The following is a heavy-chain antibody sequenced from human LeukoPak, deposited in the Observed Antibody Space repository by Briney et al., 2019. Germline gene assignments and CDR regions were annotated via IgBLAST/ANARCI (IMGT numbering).Heavy chain of an antibody. CDR3: ARGPNSNWSGLDF. CDR1: GFSFSGHW. V-gene: IGHV3-74*01. CDR2: ISPTGSTT. J-gene: IGHJ4*02. D-gene: IGHD6-6*01. Sequence: GALRLSCTASGFSFSGHWMHWARQLPGKGLVWVSRISPTGSTTSYADSVKGRFTVSRDNAKNTLYLQVNNLRAEDTAVYYCARGPNSNWSGLDFWGQGTLLTVSS.